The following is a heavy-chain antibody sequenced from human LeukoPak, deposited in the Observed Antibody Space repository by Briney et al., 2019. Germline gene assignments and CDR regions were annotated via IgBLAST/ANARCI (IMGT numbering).Heavy chain of an antibody. CDR1: GFAFSASG. Sequence: GGSLRLSCAASGFAFSASGMHWVRQAPGKGLDWVAFIRYDGSNKYYADSVKGRFTISRDNSKNTLYLQMNSLRAEDTAVYYCAKDRVLLWPENYYYYMDVWGKGTTVTVSS. CDR2: IRYDGSNK. CDR3: AKDRVLLWPENYYYYMDV. J-gene: IGHJ6*03. V-gene: IGHV3-30*02. D-gene: IGHD3-10*01.